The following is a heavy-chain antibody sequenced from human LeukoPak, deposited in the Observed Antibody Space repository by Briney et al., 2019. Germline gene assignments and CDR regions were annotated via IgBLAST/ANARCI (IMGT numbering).Heavy chain of an antibody. V-gene: IGHV4-34*01. CDR3: ARLTSEGYFDY. CDR1: GGSFSGYY. J-gene: IGHJ4*02. D-gene: IGHD3-22*01. Sequence: SETLSLTCAVYGGSFSGYYWSWIRQPPGKGLEWIGEINHSGSTNYNPSLKSRVTISVDTSKNQFSLKLSSVTAADTAVYYCARLTSEGYFDYWGQGTLVTVSS. CDR2: INHSGST.